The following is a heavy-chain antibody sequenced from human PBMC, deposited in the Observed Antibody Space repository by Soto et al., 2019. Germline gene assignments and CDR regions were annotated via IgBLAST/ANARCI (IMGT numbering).Heavy chain of an antibody. D-gene: IGHD4-17*01. Sequence: QVQLQEPGPGLVKPSQTLSLTCTVSGGSISSGGYYWSWIRQHPGKGLEWIGYIYYSGSTYYSPSLKSLVRISVDTSKNQFSLKLISVTVANTAVYYCARVVYGDYTFNFWCQGTLVAVFS. CDR3: ARVVYGDYTFNF. CDR1: GGSISSGGYY. J-gene: IGHJ4*02. CDR2: IYYSGST. V-gene: IGHV4-31*01.